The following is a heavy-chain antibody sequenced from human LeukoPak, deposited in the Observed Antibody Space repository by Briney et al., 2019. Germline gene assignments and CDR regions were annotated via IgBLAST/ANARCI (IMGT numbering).Heavy chain of an antibody. D-gene: IGHD6-19*01. V-gene: IGHV3-74*01. CDR3: ERVGAVAVSLDY. CDR2: VKFDGSVT. J-gene: IGHJ4*02. CDR1: GFTFSSYW. Sequence: GGSLRLSCAGSGFTFSSYWMHWVRQAPGKGLVWVSRVKFDGSVTTYAESVKGRFTISRDNAKNTLFLQMNSLRAEDTAVYYCERVGAVAVSLDYWGQGTPVTVSS.